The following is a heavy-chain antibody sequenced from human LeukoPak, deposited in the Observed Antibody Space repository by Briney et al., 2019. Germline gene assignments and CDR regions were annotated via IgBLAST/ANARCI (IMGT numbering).Heavy chain of an antibody. V-gene: IGHV4-59*04. CDR2: IYRTGST. CDR1: GGSISSYY. Sequence: PSETLSLTCTVSGGSISSYYWSWIRQPPGRGLEWVASIYRTGSTYYNPSLKSRVTISVDTSKNQFYLKLTSVTAADTAVFYCARHRIPVTGNWFDPWGQGTLVTVSS. D-gene: IGHD6-19*01. J-gene: IGHJ5*02. CDR3: ARHRIPVTGNWFDP.